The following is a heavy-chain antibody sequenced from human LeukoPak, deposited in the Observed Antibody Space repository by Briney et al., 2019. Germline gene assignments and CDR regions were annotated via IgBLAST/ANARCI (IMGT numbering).Heavy chain of an antibody. CDR1: GYTFTSYG. V-gene: IGHV1-18*01. J-gene: IGHJ6*03. Sequence: ASVKVSCKASGYTFTSYGISWVRQAPGQGLEWMGWISAYNGNTNYAQKLQGRVTMTTDTSTSTAYMELRSLRSDDTAVYYCAWVVAATPGGYYYYYMDVWGKGTTVTVSS. CDR2: ISAYNGNT. CDR3: AWVVAATPGGYYYYYMDV. D-gene: IGHD2-15*01.